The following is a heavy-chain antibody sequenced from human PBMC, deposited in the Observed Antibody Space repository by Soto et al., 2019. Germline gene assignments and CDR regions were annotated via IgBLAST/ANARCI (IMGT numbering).Heavy chain of an antibody. J-gene: IGHJ5*02. CDR3: ARRVDYGGNSEPFDP. Sequence: EVQLVQSGAEVKTPGESLKISCKGSGYSFTSYWIGWVRQMPGQGLEWMGSIYPGDSDIRYSPSFQGQVTISADNSISTAYLQWSSLKASDTAMYYCARRVDYGGNSEPFDPWGQGTLVTVSS. CDR1: GYSFTSYW. D-gene: IGHD4-17*01. V-gene: IGHV5-51*01. CDR2: IYPGDSDI.